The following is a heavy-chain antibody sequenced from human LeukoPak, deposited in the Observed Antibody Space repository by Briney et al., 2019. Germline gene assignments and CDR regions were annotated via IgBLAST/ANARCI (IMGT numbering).Heavy chain of an antibody. D-gene: IGHD4-11*01. CDR2: IIPIFGIA. CDR1: GGTFSSYA. CDR3: ARGSGYGNYRLAYFDY. Sequence: SVKVSCKASGGTFSSYAISWVRQAPGQGLEWMGRIIPIFGIANYAQKFQGRVTITADKSTSTAYMELSSLRSEDTAVYYCARGSGYGNYRLAYFDYWGQGTLVTVSS. J-gene: IGHJ4*02. V-gene: IGHV1-69*04.